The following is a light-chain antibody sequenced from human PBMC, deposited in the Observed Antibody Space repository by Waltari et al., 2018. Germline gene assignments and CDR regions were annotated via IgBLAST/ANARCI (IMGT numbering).Light chain of an antibody. CDR3: TSFTSSRTYV. Sequence: GTSSDVGGYDYVFCYQQHPGKVPNLMIYDVSARPSGVSNRFAGSKSGNTASRTISGLQAEDEADYYCTSFTSSRTYVFGTGTKVTVL. V-gene: IGLV2-14*03. CDR1: SSDVGGYDY. CDR2: DVS. J-gene: IGLJ1*01.